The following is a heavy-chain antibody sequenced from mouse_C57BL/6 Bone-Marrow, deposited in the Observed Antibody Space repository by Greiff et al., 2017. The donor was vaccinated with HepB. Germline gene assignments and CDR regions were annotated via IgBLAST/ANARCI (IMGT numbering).Heavy chain of an antibody. J-gene: IGHJ3*01. Sequence: QVQLQQPGTELVKPGASVKLSCKASGYTFTSYWMHWVKQRPGQGLEWIGNINPSNGGTNYNEKFKSKATLTVDKSSSTAYMQLSSLTSEDSAVYDCARGATTVVEPLFAYWGQGTLVTVSA. CDR2: INPSNGGT. CDR3: ARGATTVVEPLFAY. D-gene: IGHD1-1*01. CDR1: GYTFTSYW. V-gene: IGHV1-53*01.